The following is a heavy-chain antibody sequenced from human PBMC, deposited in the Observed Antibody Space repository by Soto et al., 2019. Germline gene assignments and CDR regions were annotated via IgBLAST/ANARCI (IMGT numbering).Heavy chain of an antibody. V-gene: IGHV1-69*01. D-gene: IGHD3-10*01. CDR1: GGTFSRYS. CDR2: IAPIFGTR. Sequence: QVQLVQSGAEVKKPGCSVKVSCETSGGTFSRYSISWVRQAPGKGLEWMGVIAPIFGTRNYAQKFQDRVTITTDDSATTAQMLLRNRRSEDTAVYYCARPYGGGCSSNYHYYYALDVWGQGTAVTVSS. CDR3: ARPYGGGCSSNYHYYYALDV. J-gene: IGHJ6*02.